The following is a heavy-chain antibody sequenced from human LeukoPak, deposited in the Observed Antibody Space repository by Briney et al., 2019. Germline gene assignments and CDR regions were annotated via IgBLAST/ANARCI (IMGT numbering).Heavy chain of an antibody. CDR1: GFTFGDYA. V-gene: IGHV3-23*01. CDR3: ANGRDGYPCGY. D-gene: IGHD5-24*01. CDR2: ISGSGGST. J-gene: IGHJ4*02. Sequence: GGSLRLSCTASGFTFGDYAMNWVHQAPGKGLEWVSAISGSGGSTYYADSVKGRFTISRDNSKNTLYLRMNSLRAEDTAVYYCANGRDGYPCGYWGQGTLVTVSS.